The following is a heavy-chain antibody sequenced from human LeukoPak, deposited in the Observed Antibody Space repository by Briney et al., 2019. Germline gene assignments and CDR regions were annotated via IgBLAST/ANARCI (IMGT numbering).Heavy chain of an antibody. Sequence: SQTLSLTCAISGDSVSSNGAAWGWIRQSQSRGLEWLGRTYYRSQQWYSDYAPSVKGRITINADTSQNQFSLHLNSVTPEDTAVYYCGRETDFGVVTNWGQGTLVTVSS. CDR1: GDSVSSNGAA. CDR2: TYYRSQQWYS. V-gene: IGHV6-1*01. J-gene: IGHJ4*02. CDR3: GRETDFGVVTN. D-gene: IGHD3-3*01.